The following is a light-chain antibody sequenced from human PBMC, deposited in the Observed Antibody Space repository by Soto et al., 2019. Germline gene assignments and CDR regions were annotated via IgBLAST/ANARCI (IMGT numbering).Light chain of an antibody. V-gene: IGKV3-11*01. CDR1: QSVDGY. CDR2: DAS. Sequence: DIVLTQSPAALSLSPGERAILSFRASQSVDGYLLWFQQKPGQPPMLLIYDASNSASGIPARFSGSGSGPDFTLTISRLDPEHFAVYSCHHRRKWPYNFGQGTKLEIK. CDR3: HHRRKWPYN. J-gene: IGKJ2*01.